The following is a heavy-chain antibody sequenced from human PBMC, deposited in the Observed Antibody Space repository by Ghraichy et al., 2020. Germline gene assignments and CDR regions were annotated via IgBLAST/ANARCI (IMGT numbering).Heavy chain of an antibody. Sequence: SETLSLTCAVYGGSFSGYYWSWIRQPPGKGLEWIGEINHSGSTNYNPSLKSRVTISVDTSKNQFSLKLSSVTAADTAVYYCAVRGGYANRAFDPWGQGTLVTVSS. CDR1: GGSFSGYY. J-gene: IGHJ5*02. CDR3: AVRGGYANRAFDP. V-gene: IGHV4-34*01. CDR2: INHSGST. D-gene: IGHD5-12*01.